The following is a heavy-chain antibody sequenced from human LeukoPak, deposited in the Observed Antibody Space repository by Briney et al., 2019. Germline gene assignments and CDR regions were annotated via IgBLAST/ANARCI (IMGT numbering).Heavy chain of an antibody. CDR3: ARGPTMVGTEDWYFDL. V-gene: IGHV5-51*01. Sequence: GESLKISCKGSGYSFTSYWIGWVRQVPGKGLEWMGIIYPGDSDTRYSPSFQGQVTISADKSISTAYLQWSSLKASDTAMYYCARGPTMVGTEDWYFDLWGRGTLVTVSS. J-gene: IGHJ2*01. CDR1: GYSFTSYW. D-gene: IGHD4/OR15-4a*01. CDR2: IYPGDSDT.